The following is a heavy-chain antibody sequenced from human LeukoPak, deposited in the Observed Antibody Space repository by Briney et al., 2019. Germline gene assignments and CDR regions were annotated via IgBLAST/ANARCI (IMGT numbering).Heavy chain of an antibody. Sequence: GESLKISCKGSGYSFTSYWIGWVRQMPGKGLEWMGIIYPGDSDTRYSPSFQGQVTISADKSISTAYLQWSSLRAEDTAVYYCATVLTVTTSGDYWGQGTLVTVSS. CDR2: IYPGDSDT. V-gene: IGHV5-51*01. D-gene: IGHD4-11*01. CDR3: ATVLTVTTSGDY. CDR1: GYSFTSYW. J-gene: IGHJ4*02.